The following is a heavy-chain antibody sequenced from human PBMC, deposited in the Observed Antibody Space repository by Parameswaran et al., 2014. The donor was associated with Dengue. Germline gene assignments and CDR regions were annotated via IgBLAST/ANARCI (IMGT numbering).Heavy chain of an antibody. D-gene: IGHD2-2*01. Sequence: VRQMPGKGLEWIGEINHSGSTNYNPSLKSRVTISVDTSKNQFSLKLSSVTAADTAVYYCARGGRYCSSTSCRNWFDPWGQGTLVTVSS. V-gene: IGHV4-34*01. CDR3: ARGGRYCSSTSCRNWFDP. J-gene: IGHJ5*02. CDR2: INHSGST.